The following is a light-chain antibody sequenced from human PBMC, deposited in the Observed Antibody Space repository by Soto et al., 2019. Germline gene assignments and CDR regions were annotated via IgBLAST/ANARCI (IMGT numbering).Light chain of an antibody. CDR3: GTWENSLSAVI. J-gene: IGLJ2*01. Sequence: QSVLTQPPSVSAAPGQKVTISCSGSSSNIGTNYVSWYQQLPGTAPKLVIYDNDKRPSGIPDRFSGSKSGTSATLDITGLQTGDEAGDYCGTWENSLSAVIFGGGTKLTVL. V-gene: IGLV1-51*01. CDR1: SSNIGTNY. CDR2: DND.